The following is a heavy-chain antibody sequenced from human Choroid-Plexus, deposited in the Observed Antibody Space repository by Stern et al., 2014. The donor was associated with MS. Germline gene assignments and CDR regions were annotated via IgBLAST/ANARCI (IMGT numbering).Heavy chain of an antibody. CDR3: ARDQRGITIFGVVTDYYYLGMDV. J-gene: IGHJ6*02. CDR1: GYIFTGYY. D-gene: IGHD3-3*01. Sequence: QVQLVQSGAEVKKPGASVKVSCKTSGYIFTGYYIHWVRQAPGQGLEWMAWSNPNTGGTTDAQKFQGRVTMSRDTSISTAYVELSSLTSDDTAVYYCARDQRGITIFGVVTDYYYLGMDVWGQGTTVTVSS. V-gene: IGHV1-2*02. CDR2: SNPNTGGT.